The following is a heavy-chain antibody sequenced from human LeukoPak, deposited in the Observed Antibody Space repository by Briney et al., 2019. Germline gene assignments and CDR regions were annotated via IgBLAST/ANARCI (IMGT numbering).Heavy chain of an antibody. CDR2: ISGSGSSA. CDR1: GFTFSSYA. Sequence: GGSLRLSCAASGFTFSSYALTWVRQAPGKGLEWVSIISGSGSSAYYTDSVQGRFTISRDNSKNTLYQQMNSLRAEDTAVYYCAKALGYCSGGSCYSYFDYWGQGTLVTVSS. D-gene: IGHD2-15*01. CDR3: AKALGYCSGGSCYSYFDY. V-gene: IGHV3-23*01. J-gene: IGHJ4*02.